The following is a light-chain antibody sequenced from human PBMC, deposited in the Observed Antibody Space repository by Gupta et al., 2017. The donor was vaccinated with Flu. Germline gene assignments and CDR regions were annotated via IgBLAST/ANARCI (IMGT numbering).Light chain of an antibody. V-gene: IGKV3-20*01. Sequence: IVLTQSPGTLSLSPGDRATLSCRASQSVRSDYLAWYQQKPGQAPRLLISGASSRAAGISDRFSGSGSGTDFTLTITRLEPEDFAVYYCQQYGSSVTFGPGTKVDIK. CDR3: QQYGSSVT. J-gene: IGKJ3*01. CDR2: GAS. CDR1: QSVRSDY.